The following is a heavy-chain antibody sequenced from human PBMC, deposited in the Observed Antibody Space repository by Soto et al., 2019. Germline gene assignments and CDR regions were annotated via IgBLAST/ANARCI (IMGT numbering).Heavy chain of an antibody. CDR3: TKDGSTTAQNGDS. V-gene: IGHV3-23*01. CDR1: GFTFSHYA. Sequence: GGSLRLSCAASGFTFSHYALSWVRQAPGKGLEWLSAISGRGDTTYDADSVKGRFTISRDNSKNTLYLQMNSLRAEDTAVYYCTKDGSTTAQNGDSWGQGTLVTVSS. J-gene: IGHJ4*02. D-gene: IGHD6-6*01. CDR2: ISGRGDTT.